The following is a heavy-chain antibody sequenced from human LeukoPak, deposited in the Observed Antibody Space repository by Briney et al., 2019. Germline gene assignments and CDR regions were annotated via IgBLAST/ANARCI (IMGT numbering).Heavy chain of an antibody. Sequence: GGSLRLSCAASGFTFSSSGMHWVRQAPGKGLEWVAVSSYDGNNKYYADYADSVKGRFTISRDNSKNTLYLQMNSLRAEDTALYYCAKGNIAELPAAPYYWGQGTLATVSS. D-gene: IGHD2-2*01. CDR2: SSYDGNNK. CDR3: AKGNIAELPAAPYY. CDR1: GFTFSSSG. V-gene: IGHV3-30*18. J-gene: IGHJ4*02.